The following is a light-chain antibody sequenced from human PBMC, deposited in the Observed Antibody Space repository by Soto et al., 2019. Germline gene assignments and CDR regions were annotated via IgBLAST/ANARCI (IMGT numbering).Light chain of an antibody. CDR2: GAS. CDR1: QSVSSN. CDR3: QQYNKWPPYT. Sequence: EIVMTQSPANLSVSPGERATLSCRASQSVSSNLAWYQQKPGQGPRLLIYGASTRATSIPARFSGSGSGTEFTLTINSLQSEAFAVYYYQQYNKWPPYTFGQGTKLEIK. V-gene: IGKV3-15*01. J-gene: IGKJ2*01.